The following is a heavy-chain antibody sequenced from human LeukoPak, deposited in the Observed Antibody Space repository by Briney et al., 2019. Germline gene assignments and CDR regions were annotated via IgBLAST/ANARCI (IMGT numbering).Heavy chain of an antibody. CDR1: GFTFSSYA. Sequence: PGGSLRLSCAASGFTFSSYAMSWVRQAPGKGLEWVSAISGSGGSTYYADSVKGRFTISRDNSKNTLYLQMNSLRAEDTAVYYCAKDLARLRYFDWLLLPILFDYWGQGTLVTVSS. CDR3: AKDLARLRYFDWLLLPILFDY. CDR2: ISGSGGST. D-gene: IGHD3-9*01. J-gene: IGHJ4*02. V-gene: IGHV3-23*01.